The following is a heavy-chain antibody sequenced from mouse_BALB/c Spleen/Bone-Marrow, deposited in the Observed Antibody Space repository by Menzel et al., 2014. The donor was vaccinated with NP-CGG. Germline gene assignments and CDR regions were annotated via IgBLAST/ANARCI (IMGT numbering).Heavy chain of an antibody. CDR1: GYALTNYL. D-gene: IGHD1-3*01. J-gene: IGHJ4*01. V-gene: IGHV1-54*01. Sequence: QVQLQQSGAELVRPGTSVKVSCKASGYALTNYLIEWVKQRPGQGLEWIGVINPGSGGTNYNEKFKGKATLTADKSSSTAYMQLIILTSDDSSFYFCARSRDNLYAMDYWGQRTSLTVSS. CDR2: INPGSGGT. CDR3: ARSRDNLYAMDY.